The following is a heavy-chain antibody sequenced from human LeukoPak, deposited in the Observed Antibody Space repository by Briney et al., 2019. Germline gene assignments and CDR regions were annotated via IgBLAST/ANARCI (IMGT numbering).Heavy chain of an antibody. J-gene: IGHJ3*02. V-gene: IGHV4-59*10. CDR1: GGSFSGYY. CDR2: IYTSGST. CDR3: AAREGEVGSSWHWEDAFDI. D-gene: IGHD6-13*01. Sequence: PSETLSLTCAVYGGSFSGYYWSWIRQPAGKGLEWIGRIYTSGSTNYNPSLKSRVTMSVDTSKNQFSLKLSSVTAADTAVYYCAAREGEVGSSWHWEDAFDIWGQGTMVTVSS.